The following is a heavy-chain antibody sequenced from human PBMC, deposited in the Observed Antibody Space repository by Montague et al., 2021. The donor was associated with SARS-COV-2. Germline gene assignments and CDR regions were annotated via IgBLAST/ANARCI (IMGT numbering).Heavy chain of an antibody. D-gene: IGHD6-19*01. Sequence: SLRLSCAASGFTFSNSAMTWVRQAPGKGLQWVANINQDETAKTYVDSVKGRFTISRDNAKNSLILQMNSLKDEDTAVYYCARSPRGSGAGWLDYWGQGTLVTVSS. CDR2: INQDETAK. J-gene: IGHJ4*02. CDR3: ARSPRGSGAGWLDY. CDR1: GFTFSNSA. V-gene: IGHV3-7*01.